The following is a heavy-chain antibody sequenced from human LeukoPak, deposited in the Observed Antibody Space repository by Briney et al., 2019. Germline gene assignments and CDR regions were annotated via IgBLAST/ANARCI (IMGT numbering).Heavy chain of an antibody. J-gene: IGHJ5*02. CDR2: IIPNLGIT. D-gene: IGHD6-19*01. V-gene: IGHV1-69*04. CDR3: ARDQIIAVAGTSWFDP. CDR1: GCTFTSYA. Sequence: SVKVSCKASGCTFTSYAISWVRQAPGQGLEWMGRIIPNLGITNYAQKFQGRVTITTDKSTSTAYMELSSLRSEDTAVYYCARDQIIAVAGTSWFDPWGQGTLVTVSS.